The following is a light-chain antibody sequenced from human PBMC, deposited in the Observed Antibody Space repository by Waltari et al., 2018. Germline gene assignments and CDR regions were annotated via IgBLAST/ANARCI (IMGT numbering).Light chain of an antibody. Sequence: DIQMTQSPSTLSAFVGDRVTITCRASQSSSTWLAWYKQKPGKAPKLLIYKASRLESGVPSRFSGSGSGTEFTLTISSLQPDDFATYYCQQNNVFPWTFGQGTKVEIK. J-gene: IGKJ1*01. V-gene: IGKV1-5*03. CDR1: QSSSTW. CDR3: QQNNVFPWT. CDR2: KAS.